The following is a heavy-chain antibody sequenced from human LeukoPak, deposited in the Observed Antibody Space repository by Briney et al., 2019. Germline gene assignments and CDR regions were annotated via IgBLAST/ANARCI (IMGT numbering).Heavy chain of an antibody. CDR1: GFTFSSYW. CDR2: IKQDGSEK. CDR3: ARDRVGYYDSSGYYGAPGY. V-gene: IGHV3-7*01. Sequence: PGGSLRLSCAASGFTFSSYWMSWVRQAPGKGLEWVANIKQDGSEKYYVDSVKGRFTISRDNAKNSLYLQMNSLRAEDTAVYYCARDRVGYYDSSGYYGAPGYWGQGTLVTVSS. J-gene: IGHJ4*02. D-gene: IGHD3-22*01.